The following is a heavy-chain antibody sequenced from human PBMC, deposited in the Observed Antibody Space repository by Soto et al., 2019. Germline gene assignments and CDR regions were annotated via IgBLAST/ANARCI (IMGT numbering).Heavy chain of an antibody. J-gene: IGHJ4*02. Sequence: QVQLQESGPGLVKPSGTLSLTCSVSGNSMSSSNWWNWVRQPPGKGLEWIGEAHHSGRTNYNPSLKSRVTISVDRSQSIFSLKLASLTAADTAVYYCVRSEATALDYWGQGTLVTVSS. CDR1: GNSMSSSNW. CDR2: AHHSGRT. CDR3: VRSEATALDY. V-gene: IGHV4-4*02.